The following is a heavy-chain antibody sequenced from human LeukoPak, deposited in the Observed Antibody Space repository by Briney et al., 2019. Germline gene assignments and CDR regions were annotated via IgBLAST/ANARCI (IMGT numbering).Heavy chain of an antibody. CDR2: IFPNTGGT. CDR3: ARDFSQYTGY. D-gene: IGHD2-2*02. J-gene: IGHJ4*02. V-gene: IGHV1-2*02. CDR1: GYXFTDYY. Sequence: ASVKVSCKASGYXFTDYYMHWVRQAPGQGLEWMGWIFPNTGGTKFAQKFQGRFTMTRDTSISTAYMELSSLRSDDTAIYYCARDFSQYTGYWGQGNLVTVSS.